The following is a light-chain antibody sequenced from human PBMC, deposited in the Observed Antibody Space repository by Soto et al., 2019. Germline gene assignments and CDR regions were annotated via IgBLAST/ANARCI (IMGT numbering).Light chain of an antibody. J-gene: IGKJ5*01. CDR3: QQAYSFPIT. CDR1: QTISSW. V-gene: IGKV1-5*03. Sequence: DIQMTQSPSTLSASVGDRVTITCRASQTISSWLAWYQQKPGRAPKLLIYKASSLESGVPARFGGSGSGTDFTLSINSLQPEDFATYYCQQAYSFPITFGQGTRLEIK. CDR2: KAS.